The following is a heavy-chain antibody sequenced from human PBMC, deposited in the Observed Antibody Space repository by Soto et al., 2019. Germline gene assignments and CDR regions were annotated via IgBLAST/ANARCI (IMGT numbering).Heavy chain of an antibody. V-gene: IGHV4-34*01. J-gene: IGHJ4*02. CDR1: GGSFSGYY. CDR2: INHSGST. D-gene: IGHD6-6*01. CDR3: ARTSRFAY. Sequence: QVQLQQWGAGLLKPSETLSLTCAVYGGSFSGYYWSWIRQPPGKGLEWIGEINHSGSTNYNPSLKGRVTISVDTSKNQFSLKLSSVTAADTAVYYCARTSRFAYWGQGTLVTVSS.